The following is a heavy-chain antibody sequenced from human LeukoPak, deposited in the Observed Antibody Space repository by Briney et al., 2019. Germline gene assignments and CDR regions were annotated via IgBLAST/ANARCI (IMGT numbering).Heavy chain of an antibody. Sequence: GGSLRLSCAASGFTFSSYWMHWVHQAPGKGLVWVSRINSDGSSTNYADSVKGRFTISRDNAKNTLYLQMSSLRAEDTAVYYCARGGFNYDFDYWGQGTLVTVSS. CDR3: ARGGFNYDFDY. V-gene: IGHV3-74*01. CDR1: GFTFSSYW. CDR2: INSDGSST. J-gene: IGHJ4*02. D-gene: IGHD5-18*01.